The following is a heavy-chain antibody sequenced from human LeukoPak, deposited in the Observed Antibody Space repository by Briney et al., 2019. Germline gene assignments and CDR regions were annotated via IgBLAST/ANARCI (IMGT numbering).Heavy chain of an antibody. CDR3: ARLLDSSSWYNYFDY. CDR2: IYYSGST. J-gene: IGHJ4*02. V-gene: IGHV4-39*07. D-gene: IGHD6-13*01. Sequence: PSETLSLTCTVSGGSISSSSYYWGWIRQPPGKGLEWIGSIYYSGSTNYNPSLKSRVTISVDTSKNQFSLKLSSVTAADTAVYYCARLLDSSSWYNYFDYWGQGTLVTVSS. CDR1: GGSISSSSYY.